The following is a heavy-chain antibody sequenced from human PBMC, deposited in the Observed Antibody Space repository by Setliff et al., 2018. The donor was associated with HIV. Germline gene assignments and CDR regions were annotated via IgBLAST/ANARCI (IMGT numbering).Heavy chain of an antibody. CDR3: VRGGTGGLRGLFDY. J-gene: IGHJ4*01. V-gene: IGHV4-4*08. Sequence: PSETLSLTCDVSGGSISDFYWSWIRQSPRWGLEWIGYVHTSGSSNYNLSLKSRATISVDTSTNQFSLKLASLTAADPSVYYCVRGGTGGLRGLFDYWGRGILVTVSS. CDR2: VHTSGSS. CDR1: GGSISDFY. D-gene: IGHD5-12*01.